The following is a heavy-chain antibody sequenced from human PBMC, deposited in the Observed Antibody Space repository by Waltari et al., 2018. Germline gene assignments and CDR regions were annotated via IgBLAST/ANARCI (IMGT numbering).Heavy chain of an antibody. CDR2: IYSSGDT. CDR3: ERRSVSYLDH. Sequence: EAQLVGSGGGLIQPGGSLSLACAASGLIVNSYPMTWVRQAPGKGLVWVIVIYSSGDTYYTDSVIGRFAISRDISRNVLDSQMNSLRGEDTARYFCERRSVSYLDHWGQGTLVTVSS. V-gene: IGHV3-53*01. CDR1: GLIVNSYP. J-gene: IGHJ4*02.